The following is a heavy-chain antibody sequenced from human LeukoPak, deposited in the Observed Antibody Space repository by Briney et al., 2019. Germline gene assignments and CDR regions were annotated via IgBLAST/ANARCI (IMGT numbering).Heavy chain of an antibody. CDR2: IYYSGST. V-gene: IGHV4-59*08. CDR3: ARHGGATMIGGFVHAFDI. D-gene: IGHD3-22*01. Sequence: SETLSLTCTVSGGSVSSYYWSWIRQPPGKGLEWIGYIYYSGSTNYNPSLKSRVTISEDTSKNQFSLKLSSVTAADTAVYYCARHGGATMIGGFVHAFDIWGQGTMVTVSS. J-gene: IGHJ3*02. CDR1: GGSVSSYY.